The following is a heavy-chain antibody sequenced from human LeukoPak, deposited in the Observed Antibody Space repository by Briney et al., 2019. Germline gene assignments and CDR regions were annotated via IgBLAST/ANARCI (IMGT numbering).Heavy chain of an antibody. CDR1: GGTCSSYA. CDR2: IIPIFGTA. Sequence: SVKVSCKASGGTCSSYAISWVRQAPGQGLEWMGRIIPIFGTANYAQKFQGRVTITTDESTSTAYMELSSLRSEDTAVYYCASGDYYDSSDFDYWGQGTLVTVSS. D-gene: IGHD3-22*01. V-gene: IGHV1-69*05. J-gene: IGHJ4*02. CDR3: ASGDYYDSSDFDY.